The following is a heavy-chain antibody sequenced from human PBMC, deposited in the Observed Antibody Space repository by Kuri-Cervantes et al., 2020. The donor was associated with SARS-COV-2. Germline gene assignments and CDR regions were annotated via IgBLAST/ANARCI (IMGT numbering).Heavy chain of an antibody. J-gene: IGHJ6*03. CDR2: IYHSGST. Sequence: SEPLSLTCTVSGYSISSGYYWGWIRQPPGKGLEWIGYIYHSGSTHYNPSLKSRVTMSLDRSKNQFSLKLSSLTAADTAVYYCARVVQWRLLSDDYYYMDVWGKGTTVTVSS. CDR1: GYSISSGYY. V-gene: IGHV4-38-2*02. CDR3: ARVVQWRLLSDDYYYMDV. D-gene: IGHD6-25*01.